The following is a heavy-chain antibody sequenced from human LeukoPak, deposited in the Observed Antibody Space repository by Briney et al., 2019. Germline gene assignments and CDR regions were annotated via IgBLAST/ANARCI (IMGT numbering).Heavy chain of an antibody. CDR1: GFTFSSYA. D-gene: IGHD3-9*01. CDR2: ISGSGGST. V-gene: IGHV3-23*01. CDR3: AKAAGLRYFDWLLLAF. J-gene: IGHJ1*01. Sequence: PGGSLRLSCAASGFTFSSYAMSWVRQAPGKGLEWVPAISGSGGSTYYADSVKGRFTISRDNSKNTLYLQMNSLRAEDTAVYYCAKAAGLRYFDWLLLAFWGQGTLVTVSS.